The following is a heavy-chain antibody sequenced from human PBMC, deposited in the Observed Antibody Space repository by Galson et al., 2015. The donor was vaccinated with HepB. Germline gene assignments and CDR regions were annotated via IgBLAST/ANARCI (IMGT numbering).Heavy chain of an antibody. CDR1: GFTFSSYG. Sequence: SLRLSCAASGFTFSSYGMHWVRQAPGKGLEWVAVIWYDGSNKYYADSVKGRFTIARDNSKNTLYLQMNSLRAEDTAVYYCARDFGGDDEGGEFDYWGQGTLVTVSS. CDR3: ARDFGGDDEGGEFDY. V-gene: IGHV3-33*01. D-gene: IGHD5-12*01. CDR2: IWYDGSNK. J-gene: IGHJ4*02.